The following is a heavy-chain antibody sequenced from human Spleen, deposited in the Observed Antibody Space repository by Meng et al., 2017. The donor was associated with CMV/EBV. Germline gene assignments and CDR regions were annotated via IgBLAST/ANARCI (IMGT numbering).Heavy chain of an antibody. CDR1: GYTFTGYY. CDR2: ISPNSGDT. CDR3: ARVNVGSGYDYYYYYGMDV. Sequence: ASVKVSCKASGYTFTGYYMHWVRQIPGQGLEWMGWISPNSGDTNYAQKFQGRVTMTRDTSISTAYMELSRLRSDDTAVYYCARVNVGSGYDYYYYYGMDVWGQGTTVTVSS. V-gene: IGHV1-2*02. D-gene: IGHD5-12*01. J-gene: IGHJ6*02.